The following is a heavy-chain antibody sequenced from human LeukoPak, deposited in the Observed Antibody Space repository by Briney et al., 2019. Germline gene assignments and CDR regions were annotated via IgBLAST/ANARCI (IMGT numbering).Heavy chain of an antibody. CDR1: GVTFSSNS. CDR2: MSRSMSDI. D-gene: IGHD2-15*01. CDR3: ARDRVGAQEWGYYFFYGMDV. V-gene: IGHV3-21*01. Sequence: PGGSLRLSCAASGVTFSSNSMSWVRQAPGKGLGWVSSMSRSMSDIYYADSVKRRFTISRDNAKTSLYLPMHSPSAEDTAVSYCARDRVGAQEWGYYFFYGMDVWGQGTTVTVSS. J-gene: IGHJ6*02.